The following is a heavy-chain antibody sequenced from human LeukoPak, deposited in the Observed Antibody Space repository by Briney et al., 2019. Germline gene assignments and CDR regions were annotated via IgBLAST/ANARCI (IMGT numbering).Heavy chain of an antibody. D-gene: IGHD3-16*01. Sequence: GGSLRLSCAASKFTFSSYWMSWVRQAPGKGLEWVAFIRDDGNNIHYADSVKDRFTISRDNSKNTLYLQMNSLRVEDTAVYYCAKEGAPLGGRPDYWGQGTLVTVSS. CDR3: AKEGAPLGGRPDY. V-gene: IGHV3-30*02. CDR1: KFTFSSYW. CDR2: IRDDGNNI. J-gene: IGHJ4*02.